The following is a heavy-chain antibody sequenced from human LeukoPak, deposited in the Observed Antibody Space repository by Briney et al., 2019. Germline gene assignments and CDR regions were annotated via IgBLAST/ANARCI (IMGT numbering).Heavy chain of an antibody. CDR3: ARASTPTRWPTGTGSSFDY. D-gene: IGHD3-10*01. J-gene: IGHJ4*02. V-gene: IGHV3-21*01. Sequence: GGSLRLSCAASGFTFSSYSMNWVRQAPGKGLEWVSSISSSSSYIYYADSVKGRFTISRDNAKNSLYLQMNSLRAEDTAVYYCARASTPTRWPTGTGSSFDYWGQGTLVTVSS. CDR1: GFTFSSYS. CDR2: ISSSSSYI.